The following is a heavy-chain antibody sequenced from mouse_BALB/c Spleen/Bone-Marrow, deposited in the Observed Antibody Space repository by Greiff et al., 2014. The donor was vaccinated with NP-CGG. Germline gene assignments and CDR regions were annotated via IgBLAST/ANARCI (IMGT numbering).Heavy chain of an antibody. V-gene: IGHV1S41*01. CDR2: IAPGSGST. J-gene: IGHJ2*01. D-gene: IGHD1-1*01. CDR3: ARFPFYYGSSFYYFDY. CDR1: GHTFTSYW. Sequence: DLVKPGASVKLSCKASGHTFTSYWINWIKQRPGQGLEWIGRIAPGSGSTYYNEMFKGKATLTVDTSSSTAYIQLSSLSSEDSAVYFCARFPFYYGSSFYYFDYWGQGTTLTVSS.